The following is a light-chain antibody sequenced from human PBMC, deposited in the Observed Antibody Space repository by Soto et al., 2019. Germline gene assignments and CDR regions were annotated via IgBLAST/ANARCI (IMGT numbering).Light chain of an antibody. Sequence: EIVMPQSPATLSVSPGERATLSCRASQTVNSNLAWYQQKPGQAPRRLIYGASTRATGIPARLSGSGSGTEFTLTISSLQSEDFAVYYCQQYNNWPRTFGQGTKVESK. CDR1: QTVNSN. CDR2: GAS. J-gene: IGKJ1*01. V-gene: IGKV3-15*01. CDR3: QQYNNWPRT.